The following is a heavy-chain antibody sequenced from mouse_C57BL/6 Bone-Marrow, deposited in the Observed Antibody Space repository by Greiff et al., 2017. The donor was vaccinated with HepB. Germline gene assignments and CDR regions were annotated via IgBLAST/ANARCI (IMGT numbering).Heavy chain of an antibody. V-gene: IGHV1-55*01. J-gene: IGHJ2*01. CDR2: IYPGSGST. CDR3: ARRGYKGNPYYFDY. D-gene: IGHD1-3*01. Sequence: QVQLKQPGAELVKPGASVKMSCKASGYTFTSYWITWVKQRPGQGLEWIGDIYPGSGSTNYNEKFKSKATLTVDTSSSTAYMQLSSLTSEDSAVYYCARRGYKGNPYYFDYWGQGTTLTVSS. CDR1: GYTFTSYW.